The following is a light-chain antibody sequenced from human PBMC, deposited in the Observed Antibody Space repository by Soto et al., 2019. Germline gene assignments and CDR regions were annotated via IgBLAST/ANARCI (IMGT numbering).Light chain of an antibody. Sequence: EIVITQSPGTLSVSPVGIVTLSCRARQSVGSNLAWYQQKPGQAPRLLIYAASSRATGIPDRFSGGGSGTDFTLTISRLEPEDFAVYYCQQCGSSPWTFGQGTKVDIK. CDR3: QQCGSSPWT. CDR2: AAS. CDR1: QSVGSN. V-gene: IGKV3-20*01. J-gene: IGKJ1*01.